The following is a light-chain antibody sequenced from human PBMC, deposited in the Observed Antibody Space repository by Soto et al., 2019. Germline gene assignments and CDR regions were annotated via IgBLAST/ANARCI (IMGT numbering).Light chain of an antibody. J-gene: IGKJ1*01. Sequence: DIQMTQSPSTVSASVGDGVTITCRASQSVRTWLAWYQQKPGKAPKLLIYDASTLESGVSSGFSGSGSGTEFTLTISSLQPDDFATYYCQQGYSTPWTFGQGTKVEIK. CDR2: DAS. CDR1: QSVRTW. V-gene: IGKV1-5*01. CDR3: QQGYSTPWT.